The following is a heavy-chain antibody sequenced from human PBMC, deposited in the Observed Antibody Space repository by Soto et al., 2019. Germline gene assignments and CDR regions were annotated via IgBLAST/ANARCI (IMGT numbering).Heavy chain of an antibody. D-gene: IGHD3-10*01. J-gene: IGHJ4*02. CDR2: ISAYNGNT. Sequence: ASVKVSCKASGYTFTSYGISWVRQAPGQGLEWMGWISAYNGNTNYAQKLQGRVTMTTDTSTSTAYMELRSLRSDDTAVYYCARDYYGSGSKTFDCWGQGTLVTVSS. CDR3: ARDYYGSGSKTFDC. CDR1: GYTFTSYG. V-gene: IGHV1-18*01.